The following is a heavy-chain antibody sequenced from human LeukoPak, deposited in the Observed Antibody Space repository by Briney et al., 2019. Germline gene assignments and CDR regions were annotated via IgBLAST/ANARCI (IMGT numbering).Heavy chain of an antibody. CDR3: AKARLYCSSGTCSDHPATLTGMDV. D-gene: IGHD2-2*01. Sequence: GGSLRFSCAAAGFTFSSFAMNWVRQAPGKGLEWVSLITNGGVTTHYADSVKGRFTISRDNSRSTLYLQLNSLRADDTALYYCAKARLYCSSGTCSDHPATLTGMDVWGQGTTVTVSS. V-gene: IGHV3-23*01. CDR2: ITNGGVTT. J-gene: IGHJ6*02. CDR1: GFTFSSFA.